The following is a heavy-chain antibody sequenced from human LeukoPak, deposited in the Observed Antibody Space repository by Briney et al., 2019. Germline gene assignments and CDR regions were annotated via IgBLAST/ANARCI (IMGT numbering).Heavy chain of an antibody. D-gene: IGHD5-18*01. CDR2: INPNSGGT. Sequence: ASVKVSCKASGYTFTGYYMHWVRQAPGQGLEWMGRINPNSGGTNYAQKSQGRVTMTRDTSISTVYMEMSSVRSEDTAVYYCARATPYTALDYWGQGTLVTVSS. J-gene: IGHJ4*02. V-gene: IGHV1-2*06. CDR1: GYTFTGYY. CDR3: ARATPYTALDY.